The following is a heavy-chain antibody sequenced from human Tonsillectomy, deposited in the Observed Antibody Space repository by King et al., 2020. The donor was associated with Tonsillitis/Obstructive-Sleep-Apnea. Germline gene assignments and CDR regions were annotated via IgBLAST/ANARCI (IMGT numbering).Heavy chain of an antibody. D-gene: IGHD3-9*01. CDR3: ARRYFDGHYYYYMDV. CDR1: GYSFTSYW. J-gene: IGHJ6*03. Sequence: QLVQSGAEVKKPGESLRISCKGSGYSFTSYWIDWVRQMPGKGLEWMGTIDPSDSYTNYSPSFQGHVTISADKSITTAYLQWSSLKASDTAMYYCARRYFDGHYYYYMDVWGKGTPVTVSS. V-gene: IGHV5-10-1*01. CDR2: IDPSDSYT.